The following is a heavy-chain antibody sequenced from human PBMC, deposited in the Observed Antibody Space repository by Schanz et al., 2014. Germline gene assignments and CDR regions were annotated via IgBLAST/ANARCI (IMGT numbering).Heavy chain of an antibody. V-gene: IGHV1-69*04. CDR2: IIPILDKT. Sequence: QGQLVQSGAEVRKPGASVKVSCKASGGTFSSSTLTWVRQAPGQGLEWMGRIIPILDKTNYAQKFQGRVTMTADKSTSTVYMEVSSLRSEDTAVYYCARGLGDERWLDLNEAFDIWGQGTIVTVSS. CDR1: GGTFSSST. J-gene: IGHJ3*02. D-gene: IGHD6-19*01. CDR3: ARGLGDERWLDLNEAFDI.